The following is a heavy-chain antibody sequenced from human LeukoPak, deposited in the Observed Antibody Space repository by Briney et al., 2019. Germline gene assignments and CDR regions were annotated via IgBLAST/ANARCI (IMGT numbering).Heavy chain of an antibody. Sequence: GGSLRLSCAASGFTFSSYGMHWVRQAPGKGLEWVAVISYDGSNKYYADSVKGRFTISRDNSKNTLYLQMNSLRAEDTAVYYCAKHTAMVNYYYYGMDVWGQGTTVTVSS. D-gene: IGHD5-18*01. CDR3: AKHTAMVNYYYYGMDV. CDR1: GFTFSSYG. CDR2: ISYDGSNK. V-gene: IGHV3-30*18. J-gene: IGHJ6*02.